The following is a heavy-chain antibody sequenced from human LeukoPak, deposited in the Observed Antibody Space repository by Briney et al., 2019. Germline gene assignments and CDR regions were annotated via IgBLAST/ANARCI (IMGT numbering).Heavy chain of an antibody. CDR2: ISSSSSHI. J-gene: IGHJ3*02. Sequence: PGGSLRLSCAASGFTFSSYSMNWVRQAPGKGLEWVSSISSSSSHIYYADPEKGRFIISRDNDKNLPYLQMNSLGAEDTAVYYCAKEESAFDIWGQGQWAPSLQ. CDR1: GFTFSSYS. V-gene: IGHV3-21*01. CDR3: AKEESAFDI.